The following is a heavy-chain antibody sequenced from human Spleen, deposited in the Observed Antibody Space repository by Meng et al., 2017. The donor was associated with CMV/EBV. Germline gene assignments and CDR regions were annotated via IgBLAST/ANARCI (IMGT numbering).Heavy chain of an antibody. Sequence: GGSLRLSCVASGFTFSSYAMHWVRQAPGKGLEWVAFIRYDGSNKYYADSVKGRYTISRDNSKNTLYLQMNSLRAEDTAVYYCAKLTGPGAYYDFWSGYEGGDWFDPWGQGTLVTVSS. J-gene: IGHJ5*02. CDR1: GFTFSSYA. CDR2: IRYDGSNK. V-gene: IGHV3-30*02. CDR3: AKLTGPGAYYDFWSGYEGGDWFDP. D-gene: IGHD3-3*01.